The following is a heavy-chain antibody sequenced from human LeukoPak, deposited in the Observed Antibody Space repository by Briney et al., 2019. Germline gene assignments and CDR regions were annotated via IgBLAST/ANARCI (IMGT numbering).Heavy chain of an antibody. Sequence: SQTLSLTCAVSGGSISSGGYSWSWIRQPPGKGLEWIGYIYHSGSTYYNPFLKSRVTISVDRSKNQFSLKLSSVTAADTAVYYCAREVITMVRGVIIPSFFDYWGQGTLVTVSS. CDR3: AREVITMVRGVIIPSFFDY. D-gene: IGHD3-10*01. V-gene: IGHV4-30-2*01. J-gene: IGHJ4*02. CDR2: IYHSGST. CDR1: GGSISSGGYS.